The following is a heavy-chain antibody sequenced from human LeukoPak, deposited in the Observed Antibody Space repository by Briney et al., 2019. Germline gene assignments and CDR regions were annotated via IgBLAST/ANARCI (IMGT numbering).Heavy chain of an antibody. CDR3: AKGPYYYDSSGPFDY. V-gene: IGHV3-30*02. J-gene: IGHJ4*02. CDR2: IRYDGSNK. CDR1: GFTFSSYG. D-gene: IGHD3-22*01. Sequence: GGSLRLSCAASGFTFSSYGMHWVRQAPGKVLEWVAFIRYDGSNKYYADSVKGRFTISRDNSKNTLYLQMNSLRAEDTAVYYCAKGPYYYDSSGPFDYWGQGTLVTVSS.